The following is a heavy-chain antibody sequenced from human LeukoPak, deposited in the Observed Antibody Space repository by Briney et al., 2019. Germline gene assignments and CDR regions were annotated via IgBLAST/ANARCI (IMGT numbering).Heavy chain of an antibody. Sequence: PGGSLRLSCAASGFTFSIYAMSWVRQAPGKGLEWVSSISSSGGSTYYADSMKGRFTISRDNSKNTLHLQMNSLRVEDTALYYCANNWNLDYWGQGTLVTVSS. D-gene: IGHD1-20*01. CDR3: ANNWNLDY. J-gene: IGHJ4*02. V-gene: IGHV3-23*01. CDR2: ISSSGGST. CDR1: GFTFSIYA.